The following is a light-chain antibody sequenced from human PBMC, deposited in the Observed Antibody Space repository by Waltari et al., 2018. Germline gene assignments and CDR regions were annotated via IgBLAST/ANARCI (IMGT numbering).Light chain of an antibody. CDR3: AAWDDSLSGPV. CDR2: RNE. Sequence: QSALTQPPSASGAPGQRVPISCSGSTSNIGGNSVYWYQQLPGAAPKLLIYRNEQRPSGVPDRFSGSKSGTSASLTISGLRSEDEADYFCAAWDDSLSGPVFGGGTKLAVL. CDR1: TSNIGGNS. J-gene: IGLJ2*01. V-gene: IGLV1-47*01.